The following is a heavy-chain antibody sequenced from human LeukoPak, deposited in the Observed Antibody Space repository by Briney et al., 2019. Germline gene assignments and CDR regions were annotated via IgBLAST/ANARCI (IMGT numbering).Heavy chain of an antibody. CDR2: ILGGAGST. V-gene: IGHV3-23*01. CDR3: AKDVGYCSSTSCLSFDY. D-gene: IGHD2-2*01. CDR1: GFSFSSDG. Sequence: GGTLRLSCSASGFSFSSDGMSWVRQAPGKGLEWVSGILGGAGSTYYADSVKGRFTISRDNSKNTLYLQMNSLRAEDTAVYYCAKDVGYCSSTSCLSFDYWGQGTLVTVSS. J-gene: IGHJ4*02.